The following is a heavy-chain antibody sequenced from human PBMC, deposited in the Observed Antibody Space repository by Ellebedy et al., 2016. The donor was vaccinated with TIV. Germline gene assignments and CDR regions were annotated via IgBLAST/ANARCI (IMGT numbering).Heavy chain of an antibody. D-gene: IGHD3-9*01. CDR3: ARHTILVGLDL. V-gene: IGHV4-59*08. J-gene: IGHJ2*01. CDR1: GGSISSYY. CDR2: IYYSGTT. Sequence: SETLSLTCTVSGGSISSYYWSWIRQPPGKGLEWIGYIYYSGTTNYNPSLKSRVTISVDTSKNQFSLKLTSVIAADTAVYYCARHTILVGLDLWGRGTLVTVSS.